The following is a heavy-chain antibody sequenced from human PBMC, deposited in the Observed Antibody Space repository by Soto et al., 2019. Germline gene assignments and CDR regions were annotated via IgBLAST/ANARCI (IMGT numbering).Heavy chain of an antibody. J-gene: IGHJ4*02. CDR1: GFTFSSYE. V-gene: IGHV3-48*03. Sequence: PGGSLRLSCAASGFTFSSYEMVWVRQTPGQGLEWVSYISDSGGTRHYADSVKGRFTISRDNAKNSLYLQMDNLRGEDTAVYYCARVPYYYGSGSYYNPDYWGQGTLVTSPQ. CDR3: ARVPYYYGSGSYYNPDY. D-gene: IGHD3-10*01. CDR2: ISDSGGTR.